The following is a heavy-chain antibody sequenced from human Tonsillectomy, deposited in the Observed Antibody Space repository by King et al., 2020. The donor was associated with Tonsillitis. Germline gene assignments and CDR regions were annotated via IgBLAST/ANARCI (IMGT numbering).Heavy chain of an antibody. CDR1: GFTFSSYG. D-gene: IGHD2-15*01. J-gene: IGHJ4*02. CDR3: AKEMDIVVVVVAPSLGPFDY. Sequence: HVQLVESGGGVVQPGGSLRLSCAASGFTFSSYGMHWVRQTPGQGLEWVAFIRHDGSNKYYADSVKGRFTISSDNSKNTLYLEMNSLRAEDTAVYYWAKEMDIVVVVVAPSLGPFDYWGQGTLVTVSS. V-gene: IGHV3-30*02. CDR2: IRHDGSNK.